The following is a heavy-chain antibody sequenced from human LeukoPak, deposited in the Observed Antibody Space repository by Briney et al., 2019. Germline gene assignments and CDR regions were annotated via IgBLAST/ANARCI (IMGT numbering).Heavy chain of an antibody. CDR1: GFTFSSNY. D-gene: IGHD5-12*01. Sequence: GGSLRLSCAAPGFTFSSNYMSWVRQAPGKGLEWVSVIYSGGSTYYADSVKGRFTISRDNSKNTLYLQMNSLRAEDTAVYYCASALYSGYDFGYWGQGTLVTVSS. CDR3: ASALYSGYDFGY. CDR2: IYSGGST. V-gene: IGHV3-66*01. J-gene: IGHJ4*02.